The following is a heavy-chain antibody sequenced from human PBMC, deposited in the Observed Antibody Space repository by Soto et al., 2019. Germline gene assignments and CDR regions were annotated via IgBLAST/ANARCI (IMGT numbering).Heavy chain of an antibody. D-gene: IGHD5-18*01. Sequence: GGSLRLSCVASGFSFSSYAMNWVRQAPGKGLQWVSVIYSSGSTYYADSVKGRFTISRDNSKNTLYLQMNSLRVEDTAVYYCARENSYPYFDYWGQGTQVTVSS. V-gene: IGHV3-53*01. CDR2: IYSSGST. CDR3: ARENSYPYFDY. CDR1: GFSFSSYA. J-gene: IGHJ4*02.